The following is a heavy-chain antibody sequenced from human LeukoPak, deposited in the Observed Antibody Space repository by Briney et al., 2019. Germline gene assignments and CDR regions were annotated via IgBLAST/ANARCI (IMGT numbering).Heavy chain of an antibody. CDR3: AKERERRASGSYYE. CDR2: ISWNSGSI. Sequence: GRSLRLSCAASGFTFDDYAMHWVRRAPGKGLEWVSGISWNSGSIGYADSVKGRFTISRDNAKNSLYLQMNSLRAEDTALYYCAKERERRASGSYYEWGQGTLVTVSS. J-gene: IGHJ4*02. D-gene: IGHD1-26*01. V-gene: IGHV3-9*01. CDR1: GFTFDDYA.